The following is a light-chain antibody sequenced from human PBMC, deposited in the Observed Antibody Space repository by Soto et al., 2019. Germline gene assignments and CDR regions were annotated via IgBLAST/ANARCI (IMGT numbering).Light chain of an antibody. CDR1: QSVSSY. J-gene: IGKJ5*01. CDR3: QQYNNWLLT. V-gene: IGKV3-11*01. Sequence: EIVLTQSPATLSLSPGERATLSCRASQSVSSYLAWYQQKPGQAPRLLIYDASNRATGIPARFSGSGSGTEFTLTISSLQSEDFAVYYCQQYNNWLLTFGQGTRLEIK. CDR2: DAS.